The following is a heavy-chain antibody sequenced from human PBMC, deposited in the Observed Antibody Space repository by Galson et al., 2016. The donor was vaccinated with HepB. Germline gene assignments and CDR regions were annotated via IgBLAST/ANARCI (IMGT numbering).Heavy chain of an antibody. D-gene: IGHD6-13*01. CDR2: INSDGSST. CDR3: TRVHREGIAAAGLQI. V-gene: IGHV3-74*01. CDR1: GFTFSTYT. Sequence: LRLSCAASGFTFSTYTMNWVRQAPGKGPVWVSRINSDGSSTTYADSVKGRFTISRDNAKNTLYLQMNSLRAEDTALCYCTRVHREGIAAAGLQIWGQGRLVIVSS. J-gene: IGHJ4*02.